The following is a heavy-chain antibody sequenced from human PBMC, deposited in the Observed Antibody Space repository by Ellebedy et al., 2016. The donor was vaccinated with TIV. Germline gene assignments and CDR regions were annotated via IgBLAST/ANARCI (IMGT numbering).Heavy chain of an antibody. V-gene: IGHV4-39*01. CDR1: GGSISSSSYY. J-gene: IGHJ6*02. CDR2: IYYSGST. Sequence: MPSETLSLTCTVSGGSISSSSYYWGWIRQPPGKGLEWIGSIYYSGSTNYNPSLKSRVTISVDTSKNQFPLKLSSVTAADTAVYYCARCSSGWYEVVYYYYYGMDVWGQGTTVTVSS. D-gene: IGHD6-19*01. CDR3: ARCSSGWYEVVYYYYYGMDV.